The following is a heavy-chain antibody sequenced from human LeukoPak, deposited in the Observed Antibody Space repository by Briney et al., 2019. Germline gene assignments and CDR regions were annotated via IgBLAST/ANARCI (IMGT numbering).Heavy chain of an antibody. Sequence: GASVKVSCKASGYTFTSHGISWVRQAPGQGLEWMGWISAYNGNTNYAQKLQGRVTMTTDTSTSTAYMELRSLRSDDTAVYYCARGGRRPGFTIFGVVIDPFDYWGQGTLVTVSS. D-gene: IGHD3-3*01. CDR2: ISAYNGNT. CDR1: GYTFTSHG. V-gene: IGHV1-18*01. CDR3: ARGGRRPGFTIFGVVIDPFDY. J-gene: IGHJ4*02.